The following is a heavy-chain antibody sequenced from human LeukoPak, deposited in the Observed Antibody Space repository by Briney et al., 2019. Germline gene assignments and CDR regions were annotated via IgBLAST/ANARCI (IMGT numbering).Heavy chain of an antibody. J-gene: IGHJ3*02. V-gene: IGHV4-4*02. CDR3: ARTYCSGGDCVFPDI. CDR2: IFHSGNT. CDR1: GDSISSSNW. D-gene: IGHD2-21*02. Sequence: PSGTLSLTCAVSGDSISSSNWWSWVRQPPGKGLEWIGEIFHSGNTNYNPSLKSRVTISVDKSKNQFSLSLTSVTAADTAVYHCARTYCSGGDCVFPDIWGQGTMVTVSS.